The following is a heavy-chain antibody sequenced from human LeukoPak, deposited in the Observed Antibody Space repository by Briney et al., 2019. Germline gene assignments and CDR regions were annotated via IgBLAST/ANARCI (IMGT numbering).Heavy chain of an antibody. V-gene: IGHV3-74*01. CDR2: INRDGSSI. J-gene: IGHJ4*02. CDR1: GFTFGTDW. CDR3: GGGGYLLDY. D-gene: IGHD1-26*01. Sequence: PGGALRLSCAASGFTFGTDWMNWVRQAPGKGLVGVSRINRDGSSISYADSVKGRFTISRDNAKNTLYLQMNSLRAEDTAVYYCGGGGYLLDYWGQGTLVTVSS.